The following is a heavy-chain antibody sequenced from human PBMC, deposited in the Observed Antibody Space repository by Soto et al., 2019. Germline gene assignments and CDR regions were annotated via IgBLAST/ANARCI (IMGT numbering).Heavy chain of an antibody. D-gene: IGHD6-6*01. CDR3: ARMGGSSSGYYYYAMDV. CDR1: SDSMNSGGYY. Sequence: SETLSLTCSVSSDSMNSGGYYWSWIRQHPGKGLEWIGYIYSSGDTYYNPSLKSRVTISVDTSKNQFSLNLTSVTAADTAVYYCARMGGSSSGYYYYAMDVWGPGTTVTVSS. J-gene: IGHJ6*02. V-gene: IGHV4-31*03. CDR2: IYSSGDT.